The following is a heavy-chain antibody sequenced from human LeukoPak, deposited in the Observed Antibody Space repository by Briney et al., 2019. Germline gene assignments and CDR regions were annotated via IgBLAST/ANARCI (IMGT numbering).Heavy chain of an antibody. CDR3: ARAFHYGSGSYYKRYYFDY. CDR1: GFTVSSNY. J-gene: IGHJ4*02. CDR2: IYSGGST. Sequence: GGSLRLSCAASGFTVSSNYMSWVRQAPGKGLEWVSVIYSGGSTYYADSVKGRFTISRDNSKNTLYLQMNSLRAEDTAVYYCARAFHYGSGSYYKRYYFDYWGQGTLVTVSS. V-gene: IGHV3-53*01. D-gene: IGHD3-10*01.